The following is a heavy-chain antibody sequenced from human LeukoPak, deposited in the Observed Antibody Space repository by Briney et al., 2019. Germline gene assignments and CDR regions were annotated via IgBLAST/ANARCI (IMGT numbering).Heavy chain of an antibody. V-gene: IGHV1-69*13. CDR1: GGTFSSYA. CDR3: ARDTRGTARGYDY. D-gene: IGHD1-1*01. J-gene: IGHJ4*02. CDR2: IIPIFGTA. Sequence: GASVKVSCKASGGTFSSYAISWVRQAPGQGLEWMGGIIPIFGTASYAQKFQGRVTITADESTSTAYMELSSLRSEDTAVYYCARDTRGTARGYDYWGQGTLVTVSS.